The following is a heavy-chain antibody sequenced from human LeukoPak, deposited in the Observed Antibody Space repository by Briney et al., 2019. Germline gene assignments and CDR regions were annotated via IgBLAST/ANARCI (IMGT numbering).Heavy chain of an antibody. CDR2: ISYDGSNK. V-gene: IGHV3-30*18. CDR1: GFTFSSYG. Sequence: SGGSLRLSCVASGFTFSSYGMHWVRQAPGKGLEWVAVISYDGSNKYYADSVKGRFTISRDNSKNTLYLQMNSLRAEDTAVYYCAKARFEAIGACYYYYGMDVWGQGTTVTVSS. D-gene: IGHD1-26*01. CDR3: AKARFEAIGACYYYYGMDV. J-gene: IGHJ6*02.